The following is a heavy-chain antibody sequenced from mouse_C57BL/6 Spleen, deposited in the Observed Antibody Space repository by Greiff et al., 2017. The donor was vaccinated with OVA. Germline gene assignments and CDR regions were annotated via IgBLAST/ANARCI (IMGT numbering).Heavy chain of an antibody. CDR2: IDPANGNT. J-gene: IGHJ3*01. CDR3: ASDYEAGFAY. Sequence: VQLQQSVAELVRPGASVKLSCTASGFNIKNTYMHWVKQRPEQGLEWIGRIDPANGNTKSAPKFQGKATIPAATSSNTAYLQLSSLTAEDAAIYCGASDYEAGFAYWGQGTLVTVSA. V-gene: IGHV14-3*01. D-gene: IGHD2-4*01. CDR1: GFNIKNTY.